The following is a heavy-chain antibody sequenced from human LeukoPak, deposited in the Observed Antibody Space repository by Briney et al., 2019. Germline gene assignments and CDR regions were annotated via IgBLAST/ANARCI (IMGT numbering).Heavy chain of an antibody. CDR1: GYTFTSYD. CDR2: MNPNSGNT. D-gene: IGHD3-3*01. J-gene: IGHJ5*02. Sequence: ASVKVSCKASGYTFTSYDINWVRQATGQGLEWMGWMNPNSGNTGYAQKFQGRATMTRNTSISTAYMELSSLRSEDTAVYYCARSRGYDFWSGYHHWFDPWGQGTLVTVSS. CDR3: ARSRGYDFWSGYHHWFDP. V-gene: IGHV1-8*01.